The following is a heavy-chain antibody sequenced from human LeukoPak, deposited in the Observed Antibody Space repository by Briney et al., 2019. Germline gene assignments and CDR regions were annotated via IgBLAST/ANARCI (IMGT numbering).Heavy chain of an antibody. V-gene: IGHV4-34*01. J-gene: IGHJ4*02. CDR2: INHSGST. D-gene: IGHD2-2*01. CDR1: GGSFSGYY. Sequence: SETLSLTCAVYGGSFSGYYWSWIRQPPGKGLEWLGEINHSGSTNYNPSLKSRVTISVDTSKNQFSLKLSSVTAADTAVYYCARVWGGIVVVPAARRIDYWGQGTLVTVSS. CDR3: ARVWGGIVVVPAARRIDY.